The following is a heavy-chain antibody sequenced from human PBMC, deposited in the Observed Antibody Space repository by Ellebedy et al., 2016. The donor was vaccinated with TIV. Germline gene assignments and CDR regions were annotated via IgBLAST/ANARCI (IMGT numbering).Heavy chain of an antibody. J-gene: IGHJ4*02. CDR3: AKAVGYDDSDFDY. Sequence: PGGSLRLSCQGPGYSFSNQWITWVRQVPGKGLEWMGGIDPGDSYINYSPSFQGQVTISADKSISTAYLQWSSLKASDTAMYYCAKAVGYDDSDFDYWGQGTLVTVSS. D-gene: IGHD3-22*01. CDR2: IDPGDSYI. CDR1: GYSFSNQW. V-gene: IGHV5-10-1*04.